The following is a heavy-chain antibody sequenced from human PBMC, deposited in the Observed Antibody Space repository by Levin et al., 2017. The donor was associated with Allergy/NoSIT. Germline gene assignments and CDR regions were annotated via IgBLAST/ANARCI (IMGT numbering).Heavy chain of an antibody. D-gene: IGHD3-9*01. J-gene: IGHJ4*02. Sequence: GVLRLSCAVSGGSISTDNWWSWIRQPPGKGLEWIGEIYRSGDTNHNPSLRSRVTMSVDKLKNHFSLKLSSVTAADTAVYYCATVEGLFCSGVSCSYSFHYWGQGALVTVSS. CDR3: ATVEGLFCSGVSCSYSFHY. CDR2: IYRSGDT. CDR1: GGSISTDNW. V-gene: IGHV4-4*02.